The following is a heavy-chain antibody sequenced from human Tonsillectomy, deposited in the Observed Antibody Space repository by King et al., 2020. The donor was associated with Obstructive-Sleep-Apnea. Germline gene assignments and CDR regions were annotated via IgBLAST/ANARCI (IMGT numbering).Heavy chain of an antibody. CDR1: VFTFRSYA. Sequence: VQLVESGGGLVQPGGSLRLSCAGSVFTFRSYAMSWVCQAPGKGLEWVSGISGSGGGTYYADSVKGRFTISRDKSKNTLYLQMNSLRAEDTAVYYCAKDIINYDSLTGPVDYWGQGTLVPVSS. J-gene: IGHJ4*02. CDR3: AKDIINYDSLTGPVDY. D-gene: IGHD3-9*01. CDR2: ISGSGGGT. V-gene: IGHV3-23*04.